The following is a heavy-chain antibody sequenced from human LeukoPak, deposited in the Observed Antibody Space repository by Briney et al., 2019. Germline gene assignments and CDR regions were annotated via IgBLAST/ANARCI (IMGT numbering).Heavy chain of an antibody. CDR3: ARVGDSDY. D-gene: IGHD3-16*01. V-gene: IGHV3-48*01. Sequence: PGGSLRLSCAASGFTFSSYSMNWVRQAPGKGLEWVSYIGSSSSTIYYADSVKGRFTISRDNAKNSLYLQMNSLRAEDTAVYYCARVGDSDYWGQGTLVTVSS. CDR2: IGSSSSTI. CDR1: GFTFSSYS. J-gene: IGHJ4*02.